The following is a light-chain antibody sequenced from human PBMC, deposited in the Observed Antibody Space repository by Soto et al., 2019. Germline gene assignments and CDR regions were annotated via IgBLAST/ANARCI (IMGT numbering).Light chain of an antibody. Sequence: EIVMTQSPATLSVSPGERATLSCRASQSIRSNLAWYRHKPGQAPSLLIYETSTRATGVPARFSGSGSGTDFTLTISRLEPEDFAVYYCHQYGTSFWTFGQGTKVDI. CDR2: ETS. J-gene: IGKJ1*01. V-gene: IGKV3-15*01. CDR3: HQYGTSFWT. CDR1: QSIRSN.